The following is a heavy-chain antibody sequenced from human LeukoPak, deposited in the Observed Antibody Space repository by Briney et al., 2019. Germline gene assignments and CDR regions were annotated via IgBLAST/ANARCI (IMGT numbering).Heavy chain of an antibody. CDR2: ISGDGDFT. J-gene: IGHJ4*02. Sequence: PGGSLRLSCAASEFSVGSNYMTWVRQPPGMGLEWVSAISGDGDFTSYADSVKGRFTISRDNSKNALYLQMNSLRGEDTAVYYCTKSASVSRYCPDGICYDFDYWGQGTLVTVSS. CDR1: EFSVGSNY. V-gene: IGHV3-23*01. CDR3: TKSASVSRYCPDGICYDFDY. D-gene: IGHD2-8*01.